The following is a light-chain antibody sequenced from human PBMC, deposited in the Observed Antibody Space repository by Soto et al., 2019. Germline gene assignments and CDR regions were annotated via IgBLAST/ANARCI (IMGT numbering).Light chain of an antibody. CDR2: ATS. Sequence: EIVLTQSPGTLSLSPGDSATLSFRASRSVDTDLAWYQQKPGQAPRLLVFATSARATGVPDRFRGSRSGTDFTLTISSLQPEDSATYYCHQYYNRPPWTFGQGTKVDIK. J-gene: IGKJ1*01. CDR3: HQYYNRPPWT. V-gene: IGKV3-15*01. CDR1: RSVDTD.